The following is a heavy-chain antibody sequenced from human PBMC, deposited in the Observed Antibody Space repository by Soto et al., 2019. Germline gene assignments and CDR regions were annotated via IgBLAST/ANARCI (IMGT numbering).Heavy chain of an antibody. CDR2: IYYSGST. V-gene: IGHV4-30-4*01. CDR1: GGSISSGDYY. D-gene: IGHD1-26*01. J-gene: IGHJ6*02. CDR3: ARGESYYSYYYGMDV. Sequence: QVQLQESGPGLVKPSQTLSLTCTVSGGSISSGDYYWSWIRQPPGKGLEWIGYIYYSGSTYYNPSLKGRVTITVDTSKNTFSLQLSSVAAADTAVYYCARGESYYSYYYGMDVWGQGTTVTVSS.